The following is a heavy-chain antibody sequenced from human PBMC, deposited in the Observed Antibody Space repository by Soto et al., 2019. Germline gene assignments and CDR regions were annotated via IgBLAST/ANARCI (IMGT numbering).Heavy chain of an antibody. CDR1: GGSFSGYY. J-gene: IGHJ5*02. CDR2: INHSGST. Sequence: QVQLQQWGAGLLKPSETLSLTCAVYGGSFSGYYWSWIRQPPGKGLEWIGEINHSGSTNYNPSLKSRVTISVDTSKHQFSLRLSSVTAADTAVYDCAGGRAFMSWFDPWGQGTLVTVSS. V-gene: IGHV4-34*01. CDR3: AGGRAFMSWFDP.